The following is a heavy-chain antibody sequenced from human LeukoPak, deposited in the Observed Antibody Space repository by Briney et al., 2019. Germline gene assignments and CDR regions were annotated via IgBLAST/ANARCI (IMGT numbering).Heavy chain of an antibody. CDR1: GYTFTGYY. CDR2: IIPIFGTA. J-gene: IGHJ5*02. CDR3: ARELRDLYYYDSSGP. V-gene: IGHV1-69*13. Sequence: SVKVSCKASGYTFTGYYMHWVRQAPGQGLEWMGGIIPIFGTANYAQKFQGRVTITADESTSTAYMELSSLRSEDTAVYYCARELRDLYYYDSSGPWGQGTLVTVSS. D-gene: IGHD3-22*01.